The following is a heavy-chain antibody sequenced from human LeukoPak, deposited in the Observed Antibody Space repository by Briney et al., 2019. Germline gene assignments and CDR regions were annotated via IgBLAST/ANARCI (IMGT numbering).Heavy chain of an antibody. CDR3: ARDYGDYVGADY. J-gene: IGHJ4*02. D-gene: IGHD4-17*01. V-gene: IGHV3-30*04. CDR1: GFTFSSYA. CDR2: ISSDGSNS. Sequence: GGSLRLSCAASGFTFSSYAMHWVRQAPGKGLEWVAVISSDGSNSYYADSVKGRFTISRDNAKNSLYLQMNSLRAEDTAVYYCARDYGDYVGADYWGQGTLVTVSS.